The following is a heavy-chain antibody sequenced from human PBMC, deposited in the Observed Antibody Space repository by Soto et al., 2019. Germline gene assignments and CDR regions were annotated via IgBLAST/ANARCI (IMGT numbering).Heavy chain of an antibody. CDR2: IYWDDDK. J-gene: IGHJ4*02. V-gene: IGHV2-5*02. D-gene: IGHD2-15*01. CDR1: GFSLTTTGVG. Sequence: QITLKESGPTLVKPTQTLTLTCTFSGFSLTTTGVGVGWIRQPPGKALEWLALIYWDDDKRYSPSLNSRLTITKDTSKNQVVLTMTNMDPVDKATDYCAHSPVMSLAATFDYWGQGTLVTVSS. CDR3: AHSPVMSLAATFDY.